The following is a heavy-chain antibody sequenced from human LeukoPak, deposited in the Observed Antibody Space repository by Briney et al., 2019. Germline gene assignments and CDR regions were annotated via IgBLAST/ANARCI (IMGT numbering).Heavy chain of an antibody. CDR2: IIPIFGTA. Sequence: SVKVSCKASGGTFSSYAISWVRQAPGQGLEWMGGIIPIFGTANYAQKFQGRVTITADKSTSTAYMELSSLRSEDTAVYYCARGRVPAAMPFDYWGQGTLVTVSS. CDR1: GGTFSSYA. CDR3: ARGRVPAAMPFDY. D-gene: IGHD2-2*01. V-gene: IGHV1-69*06. J-gene: IGHJ4*02.